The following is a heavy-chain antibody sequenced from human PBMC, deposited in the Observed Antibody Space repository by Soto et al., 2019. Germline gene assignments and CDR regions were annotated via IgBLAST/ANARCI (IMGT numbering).Heavy chain of an antibody. CDR2: ISDSGNYK. D-gene: IGHD3-10*01. CDR1: GFIFSDYI. V-gene: IGHV3-21*01. Sequence: GGSLRLSCRASGFIFSDYIMNWVRQAPGKGLEWVSSISDSGNYKYFADSVKGRFTISRGNTKNSLFLQMNSLRAEDTAMYYCARAFGDVGDYWGQGTLVTVSS. CDR3: ARAFGDVGDY. J-gene: IGHJ4*02.